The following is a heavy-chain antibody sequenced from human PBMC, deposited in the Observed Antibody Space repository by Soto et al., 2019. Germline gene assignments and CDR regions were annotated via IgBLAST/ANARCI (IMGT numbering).Heavy chain of an antibody. CDR3: ARGGHIAVVTASFDY. V-gene: IGHV1-46*03. D-gene: IGHD2-21*02. J-gene: IGHJ4*02. Sequence: GASVKVSCKPSGYTFTTYYLHWLRQAPGQALEWMGVIHPSGGGTTYAQKFLGRVTVTRDTSTTTVFMELSSLRSDDAAVYYCARGGHIAVVTASFDYWGQGSLVTVSS. CDR1: GYTFTTYY. CDR2: IHPSGGGT.